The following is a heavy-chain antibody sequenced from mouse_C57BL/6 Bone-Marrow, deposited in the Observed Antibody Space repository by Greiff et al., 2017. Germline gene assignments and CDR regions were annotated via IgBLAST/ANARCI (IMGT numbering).Heavy chain of an antibody. CDR2: ISNGGGST. V-gene: IGHV5-12*01. D-gene: IGHD1-1*01. J-gene: IGHJ4*01. CDR3: ATLPDTTRYAMDY. Sequence: DVMLVESGGGLVQPGGSLKLSCAASGFTFSDYYMYWVRQTPEKRLEWVAYISNGGGSTYYPDTVKGRFPISRDNAKNTLYLQMSRLKSEDTAMYYCATLPDTTRYAMDYWGQGTSVTVSS. CDR1: GFTFSDYY.